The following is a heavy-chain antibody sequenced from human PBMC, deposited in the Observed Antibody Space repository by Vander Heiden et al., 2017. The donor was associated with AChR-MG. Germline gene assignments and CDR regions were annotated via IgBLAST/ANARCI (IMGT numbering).Heavy chain of an antibody. J-gene: IGHJ4*02. D-gene: IGHD3-10*01. Sequence: EVLLVDSGGGLVQPGTSLRLPCASSGFILNNYARNRVRQAQGKGLEWGSTVGWGGQTIGHADSVKGRFTISRDNTKNALYLQMNSLRREDTALYYCAKDRGFGELLSGVESWGQGTLVTVSS. CDR3: AKDRGFGELLSGVES. V-gene: IGHV3-9*01. CDR2: VGWGGQTI. CDR1: GFILNNYA.